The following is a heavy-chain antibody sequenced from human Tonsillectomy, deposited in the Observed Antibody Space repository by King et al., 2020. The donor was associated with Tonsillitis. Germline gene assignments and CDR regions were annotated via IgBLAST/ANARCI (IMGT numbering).Heavy chain of an antibody. D-gene: IGHD2-2*01. J-gene: IGHJ1*01. V-gene: IGHV4-31*03. CDR2: IYYTGST. Sequence: VQLQESGPGLVKPSQTLSLTCIVSGGSICSGGFYWSWIRQHPGKGLEWIGYIYYTGSTYYNPSLKSRITISVDTSKNQFSLNLSSVTAADTAVYYCASATCSSTTCYRPEYFQEWGQGALVTVSS. CDR1: GGSICSGGFY. CDR3: ASATCSSTTCYRPEYFQE.